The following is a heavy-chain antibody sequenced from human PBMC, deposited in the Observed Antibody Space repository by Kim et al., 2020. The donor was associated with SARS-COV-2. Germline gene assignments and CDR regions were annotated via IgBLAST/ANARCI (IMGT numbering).Heavy chain of an antibody. CDR1: GFSFSDYC. D-gene: IGHD3-9*01. CDR3: ARDWQRWDILTGVFDS. CDR2: IERGGDSV. V-gene: IGHV3-11*01. J-gene: IGHJ4*02. Sequence: GGSLRLSCEASGFSFSDYCMSWIRQAPGKGLEWLSYIERGGDSVYSADSVKGRFITYRDNDKNSLYLQMNSLRAEDTAVYYCARDWQRWDILTGVFDSWGQGSLVTVSS.